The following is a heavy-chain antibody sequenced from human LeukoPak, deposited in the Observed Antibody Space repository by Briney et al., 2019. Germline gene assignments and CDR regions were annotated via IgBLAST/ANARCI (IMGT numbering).Heavy chain of an antibody. J-gene: IGHJ6*03. V-gene: IGHV3-30*18. D-gene: IGHD6-13*01. CDR3: AKSIAAAGTTYYYMDV. CDR1: GFTFSSYG. CDR2: ISYDGSNK. Sequence: GGSLRLSCAASGFTFSSYGMHGVRQAPGKGLEWVAVISYDGSNKYYADSVKGRFTISRDNSKNTLYLQMNSLRAEDTAVYYCAKSIAAAGTTYYYMDVWGKGTTVTVSS.